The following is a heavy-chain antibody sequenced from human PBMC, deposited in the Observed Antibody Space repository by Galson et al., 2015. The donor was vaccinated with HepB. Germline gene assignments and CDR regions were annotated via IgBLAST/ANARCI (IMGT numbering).Heavy chain of an antibody. J-gene: IGHJ4*02. CDR3: GTSQTVTTLDY. CDR2: INPSSGST. V-gene: IGHV1-46*03. CDR1: GYTFTSYY. Sequence: SVKVSCKASGYTFTSYYMQWVRQAPGQGLEWMGIINPSSGSTNYAQKFQGRVTMARDTSTSTVYMELSSLRSEDTAVYYCGTSQTVTTLDYWGQGTLVTVSS. D-gene: IGHD4-17*01.